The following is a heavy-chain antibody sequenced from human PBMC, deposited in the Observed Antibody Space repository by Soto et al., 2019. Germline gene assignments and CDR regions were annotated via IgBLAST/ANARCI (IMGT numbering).Heavy chain of an antibody. CDR2: IHHTGGT. Sequence: QLQLQEAGSGLVKPSQTLSLTCGVSGGSITSGGYSWNWIRQPPGKGLEWIGYIHHTGGTFYNPSLESRVTISRDTSTNQFSLKMTSVTAADTAVYYCVRGLPNYFGSHWFDPWGQGTLVTVSS. D-gene: IGHD3-10*01. CDR1: GGSITSGGYS. CDR3: VRGLPNYFGSHWFDP. V-gene: IGHV4-30-2*01. J-gene: IGHJ5*02.